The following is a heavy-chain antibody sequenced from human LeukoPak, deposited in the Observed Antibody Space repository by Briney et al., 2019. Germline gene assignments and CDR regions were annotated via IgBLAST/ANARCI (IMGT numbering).Heavy chain of an antibody. D-gene: IGHD6-19*01. V-gene: IGHV3-7*04. CDR2: IKQDGSAK. CDR3: ARRGYTSGWYYLDS. Sequence: PGGSLRLSCAASGFTFSGYWMSWVRQAPGKGLEWVANIKQDGSAKYYADSVKGRFTISRDNAKNSLSLQMNSLRAEDTAVYYCARRGYTSGWYYLDSWGQGTLVTVSS. CDR1: GFTFSGYW. J-gene: IGHJ4*02.